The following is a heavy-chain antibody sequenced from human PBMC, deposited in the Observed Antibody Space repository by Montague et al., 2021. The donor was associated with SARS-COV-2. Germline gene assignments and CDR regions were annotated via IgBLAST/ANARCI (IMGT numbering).Heavy chain of an antibody. D-gene: IGHD2-8*01. J-gene: IGHJ4*02. CDR1: GFAFTQYE. Sequence: SLRLSCAASGFAFTQYEMNWVRQAPGKGLEWVSYIDGAGGSTYYADSVRGRFTTSRDNAGNSVHLQMNSLRAEDTAVYYCAREDFNGNPVFGLWGQGSLVIVSS. CDR2: IDGAGGST. CDR3: AREDFNGNPVFGL. V-gene: IGHV3-48*03.